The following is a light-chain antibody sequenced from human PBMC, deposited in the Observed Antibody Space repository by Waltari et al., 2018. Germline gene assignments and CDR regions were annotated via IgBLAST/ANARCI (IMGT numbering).Light chain of an antibody. V-gene: IGLV8-61*01. CDR1: SGSVSTSYY. Sequence: QTVVTQEPSFSVSPGGTVTLTCGLSSGSVSTSYYPSWYQQTPGQAPRTLIYRTNTRSSGVPDRFSGSILGNKAALTITGAQADDECDYYCVVYMGSGHWVFGGGTKLTVL. CDR3: VVYMGSGHWV. CDR2: RTN. J-gene: IGLJ3*02.